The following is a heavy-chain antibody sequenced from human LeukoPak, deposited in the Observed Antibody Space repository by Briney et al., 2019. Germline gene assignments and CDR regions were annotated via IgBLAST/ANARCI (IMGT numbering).Heavy chain of an antibody. CDR1: GGTFSSYA. V-gene: IGHV1-69*13. J-gene: IGHJ3*02. CDR2: IIPIFGTA. CDR3: ARDRRPYYYDSSGYDAFDI. D-gene: IGHD3-22*01. Sequence: ASVKVSCKASGGTFSSYAISWVRQAPGQGLEWMGGIIPIFGTANYAQKFQGRFTITADESTSTAYVELSSLRSEDTAVYYCARDRRPYYYDSSGYDAFDIWGQGTMVTVSS.